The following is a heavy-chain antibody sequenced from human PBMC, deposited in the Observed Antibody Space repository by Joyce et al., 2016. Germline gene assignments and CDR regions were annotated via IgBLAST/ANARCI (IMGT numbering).Heavy chain of an antibody. V-gene: IGHV1-69*01. Sequence: QVQLVQSGAEVKKPGSSVKVSCKASGGTFSSYAISWVRQAPGQGLEWLGGIIPILDTANYAQKCQGRVTITADESTSTAYMELSSLRSEDTAVYYCASGPWWQQLARPVRRYYYYMDVWGKGTTVTVSS. CDR1: GGTFSSYA. D-gene: IGHD6-13*01. CDR3: ASGPWWQQLARPVRRYYYYMDV. CDR2: IIPILDTA. J-gene: IGHJ6*03.